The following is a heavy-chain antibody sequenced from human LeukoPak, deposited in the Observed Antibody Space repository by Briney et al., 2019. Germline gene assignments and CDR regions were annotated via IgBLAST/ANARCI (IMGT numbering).Heavy chain of an antibody. CDR1: GGSISSYY. CDR2: IYYSGST. D-gene: IGHD3-3*01. Sequence: SETLSLTCTVSGGSISSYYWSWIRQPPGRGLEWIGYIYYSGSTNYNPSLKSRVTISVDTSKNQFSLKLSSVTAADTAVYYCARRKTYYDFWSGFDYWGQGTLVTVSS. CDR3: ARRKTYYDFWSGFDY. V-gene: IGHV4-59*01. J-gene: IGHJ4*02.